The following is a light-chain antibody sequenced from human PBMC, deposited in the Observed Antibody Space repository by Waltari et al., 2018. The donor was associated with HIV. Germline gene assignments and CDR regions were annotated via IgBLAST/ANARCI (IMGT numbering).Light chain of an antibody. V-gene: IGLV1-44*01. CDR3: AAWDDNRNAVV. CDR2: SNN. Sequence: QSVLTQPPPASGTPGQRVAISCSGSSSNIGSNTITWYQQLSGTAPKLLINSNNQRPSGVPDRFSVSKSGTSGSLAISGLQSEDEADYYCAAWDDNRNAVVFGGGTKLTVL. CDR1: SSNIGSNT. J-gene: IGLJ2*01.